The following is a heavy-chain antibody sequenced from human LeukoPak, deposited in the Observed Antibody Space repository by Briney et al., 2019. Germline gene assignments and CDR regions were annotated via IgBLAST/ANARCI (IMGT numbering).Heavy chain of an antibody. D-gene: IGHD6-19*01. CDR3: AREFRSGYNSRWFDY. J-gene: IGHJ5*01. CDR1: GFTFSSYW. V-gene: IGHV3-7*01. Sequence: TGGSLRLSCAASGFTFSSYWMSWVRQAPGKGLEWVANIKQDGSEKWYVDSVKGRFTISRDNAKNSLYLQMNSLRVEDTAVYYCAREFRSGYNSRWFDYWGQGTLVTVSS. CDR2: IKQDGSEK.